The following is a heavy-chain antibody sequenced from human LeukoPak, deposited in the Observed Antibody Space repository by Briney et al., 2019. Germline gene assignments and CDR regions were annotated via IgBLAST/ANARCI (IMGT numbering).Heavy chain of an antibody. CDR2: ISYDGSNK. CDR1: GFTFSSYA. Sequence: PGGSLRLSCAASGFTFSSYAMHWVRQAPGKGLEWVAVISYDGSNKYYADSVKGRFTISRDNSKNTLYLQMNSLRAEDTAVYYCARDSFGMDVWGQGTTVIVSS. J-gene: IGHJ6*02. CDR3: ARDSFGMDV. V-gene: IGHV3-30-3*01.